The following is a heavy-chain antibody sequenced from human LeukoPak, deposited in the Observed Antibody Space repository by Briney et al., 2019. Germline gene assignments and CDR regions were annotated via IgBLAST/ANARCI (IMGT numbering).Heavy chain of an antibody. D-gene: IGHD6-13*01. V-gene: IGHV1-2*06. Sequence: GASVKVSCXASGYTFTGYYMHWVRQAPGQGLEWMGRINPNSGGTNYAQKFQGRVTMTGDTSISTAYMELSRLRSDDTAVYYCARSGIAAAGTPQGIYYYYYMDVWGKGTTVTVSS. J-gene: IGHJ6*03. CDR1: GYTFTGYY. CDR2: INPNSGGT. CDR3: ARSGIAAAGTPQGIYYYYYMDV.